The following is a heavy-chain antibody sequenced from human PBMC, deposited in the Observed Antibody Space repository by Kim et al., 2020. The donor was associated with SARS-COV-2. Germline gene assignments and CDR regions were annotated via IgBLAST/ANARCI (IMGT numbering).Heavy chain of an antibody. Sequence: SETLSLTCTVSGYSISSGYYWGWIRQPPGKGLEWIGSIYHSGSTYYNPSLKSRVTISVDTSKNQFSLKLSSVTAADTAVYYCARVIPYDSSGYWSSQLRIPRVWFDPWGQGTLVTVSS. CDR3: ARVIPYDSSGYWSSQLRIPRVWFDP. V-gene: IGHV4-38-2*02. CDR1: GYSISSGYY. CDR2: IYHSGST. J-gene: IGHJ5*02. D-gene: IGHD3-22*01.